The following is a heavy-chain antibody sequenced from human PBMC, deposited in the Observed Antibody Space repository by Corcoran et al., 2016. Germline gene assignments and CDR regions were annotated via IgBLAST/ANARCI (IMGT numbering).Heavy chain of an antibody. J-gene: IGHJ6*02. V-gene: IGHV6-1*01. CDR2: TNYRSKWYY. Sequence: LQQSGPGLVKPSQTLSLSCDAIGDSVSSNWSGWNWIRQSPSRGLEWLGRTNYRSKWYYDYAVSVKSRITINPDASKNEFSLQLISVTPEDTAIYYCARDSLGYSTGWYGDYHYFVIDGWGQ. CDR1: GDSVSSNWSG. CDR3: ARDSLGYSTGWYGDYHYFVIDG. D-gene: IGHD6-19*01.